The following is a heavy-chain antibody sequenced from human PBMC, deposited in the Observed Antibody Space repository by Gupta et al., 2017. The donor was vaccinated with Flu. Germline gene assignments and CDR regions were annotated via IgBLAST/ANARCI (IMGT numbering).Heavy chain of an antibody. CDR3: ARARYYYDSSGYYDY. D-gene: IGHD3-22*01. V-gene: IGHV3-53*04. J-gene: IGHJ4*02. Sequence: EVQLVESGGGLVQPGGSLRLSCAASGFTVSSNYMSWVRQAPGKGLEWVSVIYSGGSTYYADSVKGRFTISRHNSKNTLYLQMNSLRAEDTAVYYCARARYYYDSSGYYDYWGQGTLVTVSS. CDR1: GFTVSSNY. CDR2: IYSGGST.